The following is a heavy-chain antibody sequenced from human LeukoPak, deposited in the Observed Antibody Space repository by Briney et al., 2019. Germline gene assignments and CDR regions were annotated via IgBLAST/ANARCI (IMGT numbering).Heavy chain of an antibody. CDR2: ISSSGSTI. V-gene: IGHV3-11*04. D-gene: IGHD3-22*01. Sequence: PGGSLRLSCAASGFTFSDYYMSWIRQALGKGLEWVSYISSSGSTIYYADSVKGRFTISRDSAKDSLFLQMNSLRAEDTAVYYCARALHDSSGYYFDYWGQGTLVTVSS. CDR3: ARALHDSSGYYFDY. J-gene: IGHJ4*02. CDR1: GFTFSDYY.